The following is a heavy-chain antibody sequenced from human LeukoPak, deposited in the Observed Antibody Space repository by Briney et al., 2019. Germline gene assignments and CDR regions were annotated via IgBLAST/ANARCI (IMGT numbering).Heavy chain of an antibody. V-gene: IGHV1-18*01. CDR2: ISAYNGNT. CDR1: GYTFTSYG. Sequence: ASVKVSCKASGYTFTSYGISWVREAPGQGIEWMEWISAYNGNTNYAQKLQGRVTMTTDTSTSTAYMELRSLRSDDTAVYYCARGGRGVAATLRDYWGQGTLVTVSS. CDR3: ARGGRGVAATLRDY. D-gene: IGHD2-15*01. J-gene: IGHJ4*02.